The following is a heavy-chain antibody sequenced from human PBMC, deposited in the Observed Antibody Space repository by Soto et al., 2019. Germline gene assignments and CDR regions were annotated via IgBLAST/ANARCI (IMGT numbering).Heavy chain of an antibody. CDR2: MNPNSGNT. CDR1: GYTFTSYD. D-gene: IGHD3-22*01. V-gene: IGHV1-8*01. Sequence: ASVKVSCKASGYTFTSYDINWVRQATGHGLEWMGWMNPNSGNTGYAQKFQGRVTMTRNTSISTAYMELSSLRSEDTAVYYCARGLDDSSGYPDAFDIWGQGTMVTVSS. CDR3: ARGLDDSSGYPDAFDI. J-gene: IGHJ3*02.